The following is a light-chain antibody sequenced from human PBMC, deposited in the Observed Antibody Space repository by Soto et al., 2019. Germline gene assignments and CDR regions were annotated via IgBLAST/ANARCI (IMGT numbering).Light chain of an antibody. CDR3: QQYGSSPYT. J-gene: IGKJ2*01. CDR2: GAH. Sequence: EIVLTQSPGTLSLSPGERATLSCRASQSVSSSYLARYQQKPGQAPRLLIYGAHSRATGIPDRFSGSGSGTDLTLNISRLELEDFAVYYCQQYGSSPYTFGQGTKLEIK. V-gene: IGKV3-20*01. CDR1: QSVSSSY.